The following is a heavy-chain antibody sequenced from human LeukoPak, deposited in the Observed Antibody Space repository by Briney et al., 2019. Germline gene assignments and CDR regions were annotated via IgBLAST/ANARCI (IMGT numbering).Heavy chain of an antibody. CDR2: TYYRSKWYN. V-gene: IGHV6-1*01. D-gene: IGHD3-16*01. J-gene: IGHJ4*02. Sequence: SQTLSLTCAISGDSVSSNSAAWNWIRQSPSRGLEWLGRTYYRSKWYNDYAVSVKSRITINPDTSKNQFSLQLNSVTPEDTAVYYCASGSGELVGEPFDYWGQGTLVTVSS. CDR1: GDSVSSNSAA. CDR3: ASGSGELVGEPFDY.